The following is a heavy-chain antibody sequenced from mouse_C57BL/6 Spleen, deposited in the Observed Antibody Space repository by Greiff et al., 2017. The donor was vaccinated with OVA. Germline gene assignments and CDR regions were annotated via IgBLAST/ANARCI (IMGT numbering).Heavy chain of an antibody. D-gene: IGHD2-13*01. CDR2: INPSNGGT. J-gene: IGHJ4*01. CDR3: ARPDGDWGVYYAMDY. Sequence: QVQLKESGTELVKPGASVKLSCKASGYTFTSYWMHWVKQRPGQGLEWIGNINPSNGGTNYNEKFKSKATLTVDKSSSTAYMQLSSLTSEDSAVYYCARPDGDWGVYYAMDYWGQGTSVTVSS. CDR1: GYTFTSYW. V-gene: IGHV1-53*01.